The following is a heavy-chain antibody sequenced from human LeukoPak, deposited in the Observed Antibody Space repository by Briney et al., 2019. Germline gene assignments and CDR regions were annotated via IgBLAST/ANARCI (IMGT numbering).Heavy chain of an antibody. CDR1: GYTFTSYD. CDR2: MNPNSGNT. Sequence: ASVKVSCKASGYTFTSYDNNWVRQATGQGLEWMGWMNPNSGNTGYAQKFQGRVTMTRNTSISTAYMELSSLRSEDTAVYYCARGGGYDFWSGYRGTPLFDYWGQGTLVTVSS. D-gene: IGHD3-3*01. CDR3: ARGGGYDFWSGYRGTPLFDY. J-gene: IGHJ4*02. V-gene: IGHV1-8*01.